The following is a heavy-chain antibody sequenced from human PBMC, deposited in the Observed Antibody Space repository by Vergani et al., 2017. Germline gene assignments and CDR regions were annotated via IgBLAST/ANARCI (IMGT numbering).Heavy chain of an antibody. V-gene: IGHV4-4*07. Sequence: QVQLQESGPGLVKPSETLSLTSTVSGGSLSSYYWSWIRQPAGKGLEWIGRIYTSGSTNYNPSLKSRVTMSVDTSKNQFSLKLSSVTAADTAVYYCARDRADYDFWSGYYHYYYYGMDVWGQGTTVTVSS. D-gene: IGHD3-3*01. CDR3: ARDRADYDFWSGYYHYYYYGMDV. J-gene: IGHJ6*02. CDR2: IYTSGST. CDR1: GGSLSSYY.